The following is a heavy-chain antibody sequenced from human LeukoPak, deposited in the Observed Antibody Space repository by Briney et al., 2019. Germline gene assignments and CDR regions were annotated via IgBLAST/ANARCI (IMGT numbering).Heavy chain of an antibody. V-gene: IGHV3-21*01. CDR2: ISSSSSHM. J-gene: IGHJ1*01. CDR1: GFTFNSYS. CDR3: VRHSGSSYGYYFLH. Sequence: GGSLRLSCAASGFTFNSYSMYWVRQAPGKGLEWVSSISSSSSHMFYADSVKGRFSISRDNANNSLYLQMNSLRAEDTAVYYCVRHSGSSYGYYFLHWGQGTLVTVSS. D-gene: IGHD1-26*01.